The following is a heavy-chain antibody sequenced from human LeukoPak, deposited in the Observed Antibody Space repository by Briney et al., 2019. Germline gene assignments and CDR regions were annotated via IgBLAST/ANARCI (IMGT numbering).Heavy chain of an antibody. V-gene: IGHV4-39*07. D-gene: IGHD4-11*01. Sequence: SETLSLTCTVSGGSISSSSYYWGWIRQPPGKGLEWIGSIYYSGSTYYNPSLKSRVTISVDTSKNQFSLKLSSVTAADTAVYYCARDRDYSNYVEIWGQGTMVTVSS. CDR3: ARDRDYSNYVEI. CDR2: IYYSGST. J-gene: IGHJ3*02. CDR1: GGSISSSSYY.